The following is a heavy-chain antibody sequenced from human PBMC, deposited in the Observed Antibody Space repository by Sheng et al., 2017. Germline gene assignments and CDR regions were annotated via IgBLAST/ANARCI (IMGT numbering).Heavy chain of an antibody. CDR2: TSSSGSTI. Sequence: EVQLVESGGGLGQPGGSLRLSCAASGFTFSSYEMNWVRQAPGKGLEWVSYTSSSGSTIYYADSVKGRFTISRDNAKNSLYLQMNSLRAEDTAVYYCARGNYYGSGRYLDYWGQGTLVTVSS. D-gene: IGHD3-10*01. V-gene: IGHV3-48*03. J-gene: IGHJ4*02. CDR3: ARGNYYGSGRYLDY. CDR1: GFTFSSYE.